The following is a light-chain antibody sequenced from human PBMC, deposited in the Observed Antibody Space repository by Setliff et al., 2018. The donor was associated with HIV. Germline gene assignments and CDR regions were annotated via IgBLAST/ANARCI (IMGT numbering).Light chain of an antibody. CDR2: GNN. CDR1: SSNIGAHYD. J-gene: IGLJ1*01. CDR3: QSYDSSLSGYV. Sequence: VLTQPPSVSGAPGQRVTISCTGSSSNIGAHYDVHWYQQLPGTAPKLLIYGNNNRPSGVPDRFSGSKSGTSASLAITGLQAEDEADYYCQSYDSSLSGYVFGTGTKV. V-gene: IGLV1-40*01.